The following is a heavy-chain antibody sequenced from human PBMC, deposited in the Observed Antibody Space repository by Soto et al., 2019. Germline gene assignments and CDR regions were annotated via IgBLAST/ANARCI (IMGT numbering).Heavy chain of an antibody. CDR3: ARGLGANDGYYFDY. Sequence: KPSETLSLTCAISGYSINSGYYWGWIRQPPGKGLEWLGSIHHRGSTYYNPSLKSRVTISLDTSKNQFSLRLTSVTAADTAVFYCARGLGANDGYYFDYWGQGALVTVSS. CDR2: IHHRGST. V-gene: IGHV4-38-2*01. D-gene: IGHD1-26*01. J-gene: IGHJ4*02. CDR1: GYSINSGYY.